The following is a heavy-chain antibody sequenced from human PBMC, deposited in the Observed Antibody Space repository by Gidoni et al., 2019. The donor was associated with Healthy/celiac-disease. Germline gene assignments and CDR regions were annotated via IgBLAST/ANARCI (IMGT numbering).Heavy chain of an antibody. V-gene: IGHV2-5*02. Sequence: QITLKESGPTLVTRTQTLTLTCPFSAFSLSTSGVGVGWIRQPPGKALEWLALIYWDDDKRYSPSLKSRLTITKDTSKNQVVLTMTNMDPVDTAEYYCAHSHIAAPSGPLFDYWGQGTLVTVSS. CDR3: AHSHIAAPSGPLFDY. CDR2: IYWDDDK. D-gene: IGHD6-6*01. J-gene: IGHJ4*02. CDR1: AFSLSTSGVG.